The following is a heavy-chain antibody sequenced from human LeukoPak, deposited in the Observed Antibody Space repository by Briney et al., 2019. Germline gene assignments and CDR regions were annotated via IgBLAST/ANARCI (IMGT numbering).Heavy chain of an antibody. CDR3: ARTTYTSSRFDF. D-gene: IGHD6-13*01. J-gene: IGHJ4*02. CDR1: GFTFSSYW. CDR2: IKQDGSEK. Sequence: SGGSLRLSCAASGFTFSSYWMSWVRQAPGKGLEWVANIKQDGSEKYYVDSVKGRFTISRDNAKNTVYLQMNSLRAEDTGVYYCARTTYTSSRFDFWGQGTLVTVSS. V-gene: IGHV3-7*01.